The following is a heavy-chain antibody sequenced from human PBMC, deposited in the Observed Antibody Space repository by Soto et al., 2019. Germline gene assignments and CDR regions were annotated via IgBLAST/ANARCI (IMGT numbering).Heavy chain of an antibody. V-gene: IGHV4-34*01. D-gene: IGHD1-20*01. CDR3: ARRSNSDAFDI. CDR1: CGSFSGYY. J-gene: IGHJ3*02. CDR2: INHSGST. Sequence: SETLSLTCAVYCGSFSGYYWSWIRQPPGKGLEWIGEINHSGSTNYNPSLKSRVTISVDTSKNQFSLKLSSVTAADTAVYYCARRSNSDAFDIWGQGTMVTVSS.